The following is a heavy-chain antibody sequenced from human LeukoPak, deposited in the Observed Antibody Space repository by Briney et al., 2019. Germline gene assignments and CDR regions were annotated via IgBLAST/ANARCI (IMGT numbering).Heavy chain of an antibody. CDR2: ICSDGSDT. CDR3: ARGRTIVVPAGDY. J-gene: IGHJ4*02. V-gene: IGHV3-74*01. Sequence: GGSLRLSCAASGFTFSDTWMHWVRQAPGKGLVWVSRICSDGSDTRYAESVKGRFTISRDNSKNTLFLQMNSLRADDTAVYYCARGRTIVVPAGDYWGQGTLVTVSS. CDR1: GFTFSDTW. D-gene: IGHD2-2*01.